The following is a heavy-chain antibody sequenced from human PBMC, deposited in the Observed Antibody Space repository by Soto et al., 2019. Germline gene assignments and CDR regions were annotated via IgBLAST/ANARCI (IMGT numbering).Heavy chain of an antibody. D-gene: IGHD2-15*01. V-gene: IGHV3-23*01. Sequence: DVQLLESGGGLVQPEGSLRLSCAASGFTFSSYAMGWVRQGPGKGLEWVAVVSIGGSTHYADSVRGRFTISRDNSKNTLSLQMNSLTAEDTAVYFCAKRRGAGGHFDYWGQGALFTVSS. CDR2: VSIGGST. CDR1: GFTFSSYA. CDR3: AKRRGAGGHFDY. J-gene: IGHJ4*02.